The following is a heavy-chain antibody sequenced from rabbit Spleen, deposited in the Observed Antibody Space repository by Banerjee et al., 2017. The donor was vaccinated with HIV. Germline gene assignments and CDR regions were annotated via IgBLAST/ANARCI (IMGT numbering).Heavy chain of an antibody. CDR3: ARDTSSSFSSYGMDL. D-gene: IGHD1-1*01. CDR1: GFSFSSNYY. CDR2: IDTGSGST. V-gene: IGHV1S45*01. J-gene: IGHJ6*01. Sequence: QEQLVESGGGLVKPEGSLTLTCTASGFSFSSNYYMCWVRQAPGMGLEWFACIDTGSGSTYFATWAKGRFTCSKTSSTTVTLQMTRLTAADTATYFCARDTSSSFSSYGMDLWGPGTLV.